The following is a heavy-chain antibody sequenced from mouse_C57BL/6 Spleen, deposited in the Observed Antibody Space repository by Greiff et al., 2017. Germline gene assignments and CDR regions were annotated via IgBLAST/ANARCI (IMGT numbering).Heavy chain of an antibody. J-gene: IGHJ2*01. CDR1: GYTFTSYW. Sequence: QVQLQQSGAELVKPGASVKMSCKASGYTFTSYWITWVKQRPGQGLEWIGDIYPGSGSTNYNEKFKSKATLTVDTSSSTAYMQLSSLTSEDSAVYDCAREITTVAHFDYWGQGTTLTVSS. V-gene: IGHV1-55*01. CDR3: AREITTVAHFDY. CDR2: IYPGSGST. D-gene: IGHD1-1*01.